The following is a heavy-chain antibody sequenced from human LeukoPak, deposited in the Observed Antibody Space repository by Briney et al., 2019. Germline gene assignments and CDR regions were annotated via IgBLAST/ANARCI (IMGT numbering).Heavy chain of an antibody. CDR2: MNPNSGNT. V-gene: IGHV1-8*01. Sequence: ASVKVSCKASGYTFTSYDINWVRQATGQGLEWMGWMNPNSGNTGYAQKFQGRVTMTRNTSISTAYMELSSLRSEDTAVYYCAMYSSSSVTGFDPWGQGTLVTVSS. CDR3: AMYSSSSVTGFDP. CDR1: GYTFTSYD. J-gene: IGHJ5*02. D-gene: IGHD6-6*01.